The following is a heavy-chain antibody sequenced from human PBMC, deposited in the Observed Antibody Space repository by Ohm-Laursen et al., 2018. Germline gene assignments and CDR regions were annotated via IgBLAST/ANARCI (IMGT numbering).Heavy chain of an antibody. CDR3: ASWGIYCSSTSCFY. J-gene: IGHJ4*02. CDR2: ISSSSSYI. D-gene: IGHD2-2*01. CDR1: GFTFSSYS. Sequence: SLRLSCTATGFTFSSYSMNWVRQAPGKGLEWVSSISSSSSYIYYADSVKGRFTISRDNAKNSLYLQMNSLRAEDTAVYYCASWGIYCSSTSCFYWGQGTLVTVSS. V-gene: IGHV3-21*01.